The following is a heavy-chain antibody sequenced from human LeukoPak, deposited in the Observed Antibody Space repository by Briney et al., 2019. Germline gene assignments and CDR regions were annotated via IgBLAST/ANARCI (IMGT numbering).Heavy chain of an antibody. CDR2: ISGSGGST. V-gene: IGHV3-23*01. J-gene: IGHJ1*01. CDR3: AKDQQWLGVEYFQH. D-gene: IGHD6-19*01. Sequence: GRSLRLSCAASGFTFSSYAMSWVRQAPGKGLEWVSAISGSGGSTYYADSVKGRFTISRDNSKNTLYLQMNSLRAEDTAVYYCAKDQQWLGVEYFQHWGQGTLVTVSS. CDR1: GFTFSSYA.